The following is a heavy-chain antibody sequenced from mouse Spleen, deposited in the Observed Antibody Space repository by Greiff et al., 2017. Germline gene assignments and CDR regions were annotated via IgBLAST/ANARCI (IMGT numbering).Heavy chain of an antibody. Sequence: DVKLVESGGGLVKPGGSLKLSCAASGFTFSSYAMSWVRQTPEKRLEWVATISDGGSYTYYPDNVKGRFTISRDNAKNNLYLQMSHLKSEDTAMYYCARDRDYYGSSYVWFAYWGQGTLVTVSA. D-gene: IGHD1-1*01. CDR3: ARDRDYYGSSYVWFAY. J-gene: IGHJ3*01. CDR2: ISDGGSYT. V-gene: IGHV5-4*01. CDR1: GFTFSSYA.